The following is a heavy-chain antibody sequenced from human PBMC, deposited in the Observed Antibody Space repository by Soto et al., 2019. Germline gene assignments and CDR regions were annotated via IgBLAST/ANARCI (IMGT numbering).Heavy chain of an antibody. D-gene: IGHD1-1*01. Sequence: QVQLVESGGGLVKPGGSLRLSCAASGFTFSDYSMTWIRQAPGKGLQWLSYISRSGSLTYYAESVKDRFTISRENARNSLYLQMKCLRAEDTAVYYCARDVETRWPKLAHYFDYWGQGTLVTVSA. V-gene: IGHV3-11*01. CDR3: ARDVETRWPKLAHYFDY. J-gene: IGHJ4*02. CDR2: ISRSGSLT. CDR1: GFTFSDYS.